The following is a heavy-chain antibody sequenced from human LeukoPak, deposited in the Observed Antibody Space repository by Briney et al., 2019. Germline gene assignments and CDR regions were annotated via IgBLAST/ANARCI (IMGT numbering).Heavy chain of an antibody. D-gene: IGHD3-16*01. V-gene: IGHV4-34*01. Sequence: PSETLSLTCAAYGGSFSGYYWSWIRQPPGKGLEWIGEINHSGSTNYNPSLKSRVTISVDTSKNQFSLKLSSVTAADTAVYYCARVADYVWGSITTKYYFDYWGQGTLVTVSS. CDR1: GGSFSGYY. CDR2: INHSGST. CDR3: ARVADYVWGSITTKYYFDY. J-gene: IGHJ4*02.